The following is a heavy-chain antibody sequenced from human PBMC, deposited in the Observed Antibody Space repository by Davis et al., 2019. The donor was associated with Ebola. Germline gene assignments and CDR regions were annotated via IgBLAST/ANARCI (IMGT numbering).Heavy chain of an antibody. J-gene: IGHJ4*02. D-gene: IGHD4-23*01. CDR2: MFHSGNT. Sequence: SETLSLTCTVSGYSIISGYYWGWIRQPPGKGLECIAYMFHSGNTLYNPSLRSRVTMSVDTSKNQFSLSLSSVTAPDTAVYYCARLGGGFSLVDQWGQGTLVTVSS. CDR1: GYSIISGYY. V-gene: IGHV4-38-2*02. CDR3: ARLGGGFSLVDQ.